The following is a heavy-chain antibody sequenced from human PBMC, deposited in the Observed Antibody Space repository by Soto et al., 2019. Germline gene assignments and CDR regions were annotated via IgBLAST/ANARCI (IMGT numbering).Heavy chain of an antibody. V-gene: IGHV4-34*01. Sequence: QVQLQQWGAGLLKPSETLSLTCAVYGGSFSGYYWSWIRQPPGKGLEWIGEINHSGSTNYNPSLKSRVTISVDTSKNQFSLKLSSVTAADTAVYYCARRTYLIAAARNWGQGTLVTVSS. J-gene: IGHJ4*02. D-gene: IGHD6-13*01. CDR2: INHSGST. CDR3: ARRTYLIAAARN. CDR1: GGSFSGYY.